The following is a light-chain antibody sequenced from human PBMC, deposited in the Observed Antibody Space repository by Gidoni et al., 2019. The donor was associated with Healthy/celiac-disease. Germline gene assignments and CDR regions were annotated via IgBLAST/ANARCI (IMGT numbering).Light chain of an antibody. CDR1: SSDVGGYNY. Sequence: QSALTQPASVSGSPGQSITISCTGTSSDVGGYNYFSWYQQHPGKAPHLMIYEVSNRPSGVSNRFSGSKSGNTASLTISGLQAEDEADYYCSSYTSSSTLVFGTGTKVTVL. V-gene: IGLV2-14*01. J-gene: IGLJ1*01. CDR2: EVS. CDR3: SSYTSSSTLV.